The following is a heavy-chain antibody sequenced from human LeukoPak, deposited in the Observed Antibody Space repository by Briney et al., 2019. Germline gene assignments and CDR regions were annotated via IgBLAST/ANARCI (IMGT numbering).Heavy chain of an antibody. CDR1: GGSFSTFS. J-gene: IGHJ4*02. CDR2: VIPAFGTA. V-gene: IGHV1-69*06. CDR3: ATQGIGLAGGYFDS. Sequence: SVKVSCKASGGSFSTFSINWVRQAPGQGLEWMGRVIPAFGTADYSQNFQGRVTFTADMSTAAAYMDLRSLRSDDTALYYCATQGIGLAGGYFDSWGQGTRVTVSS. D-gene: IGHD2-8*02.